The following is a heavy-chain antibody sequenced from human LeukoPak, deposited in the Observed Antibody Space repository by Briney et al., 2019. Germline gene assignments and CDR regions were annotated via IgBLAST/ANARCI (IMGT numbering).Heavy chain of an antibody. CDR3: ARSGAMVTAGNDY. CDR1: GFTVSSNY. J-gene: IGHJ4*02. D-gene: IGHD5-18*01. CDR2: IYSGGST. Sequence: PGGSLRLSCAASGFTVSSNYMSWVRQAPGKGLEWVSVIYSGGSTYYADSVKGRFTISRDNSKNTLYLQMNSLRAEDTAAHYCARSGAMVTAGNDYWGQGTLVTVSS. V-gene: IGHV3-66*01.